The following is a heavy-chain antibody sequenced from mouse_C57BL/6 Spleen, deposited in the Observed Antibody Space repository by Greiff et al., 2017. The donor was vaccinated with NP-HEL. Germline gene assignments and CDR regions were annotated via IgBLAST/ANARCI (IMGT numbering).Heavy chain of an antibody. CDR3: ARDDYYGSPYFDY. Sequence: EVQLMESGPGLVKPSQSLSLTCSVTGYSITSGYYWNWIRQFPGNKLEWMGYISYDGSNNYNPSLKNRISITRDTSKNQFFLKLNSVTTEDTATYYCARDDYYGSPYFDYWGQGTTLTVSS. D-gene: IGHD1-1*01. V-gene: IGHV3-6*01. CDR1: GYSITSGYY. J-gene: IGHJ2*01. CDR2: ISYDGSN.